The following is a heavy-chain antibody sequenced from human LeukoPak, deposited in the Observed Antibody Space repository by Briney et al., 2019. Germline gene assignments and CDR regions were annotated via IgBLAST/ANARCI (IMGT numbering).Heavy chain of an antibody. J-gene: IGHJ4*02. Sequence: GGSLRLSCAASGFTFSSYGMSWVRQAPGKGLEWVSYISSSGSTIYYADSVKGRFTISRDSAKNSLYLQMNSLRAEDTAVYYCAKRSPSYGDYYFDYWGQGTLVTVSS. V-gene: IGHV3-48*04. CDR1: GFTFSSYG. CDR3: AKRSPSYGDYYFDY. CDR2: ISSSGSTI. D-gene: IGHD4-17*01.